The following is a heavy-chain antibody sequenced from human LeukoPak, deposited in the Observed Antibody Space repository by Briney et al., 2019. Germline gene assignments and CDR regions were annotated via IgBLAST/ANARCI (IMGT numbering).Heavy chain of an antibody. CDR2: ISTTGTTI. J-gene: IGHJ4*02. Sequence: GGSLRLSCAASGFTFSSYEMNWVRQAPGKGLEWISYISTTGTTIYYADSVKGRFTISRDNAKNSLFLQMNSLRAEDTAVYYCARGGTYYRSGNTYFDYWGQGTLVTVSS. CDR1: GFTFSSYE. D-gene: IGHD3-10*01. CDR3: ARGGTYYRSGNTYFDY. V-gene: IGHV3-48*03.